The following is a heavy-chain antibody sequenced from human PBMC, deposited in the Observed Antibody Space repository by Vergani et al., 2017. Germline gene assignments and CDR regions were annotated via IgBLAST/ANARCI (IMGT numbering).Heavy chain of an antibody. CDR3: ARVFDGSGSYYPRPYFDY. Sequence: QVQLVESGGGVVQPGRSLRLSCGASGFTFSSYAMHWVRQAPGKGLEWVAVISYDGSNKYYADSVKGRFTISRDNAKNSLYLQMNSLRAEDTAVYYCARVFDGSGSYYPRPYFDYWGQGTLVTVSS. D-gene: IGHD3-10*01. J-gene: IGHJ4*02. CDR1: GFTFSSYA. CDR2: ISYDGSNK. V-gene: IGHV3-30-3*01.